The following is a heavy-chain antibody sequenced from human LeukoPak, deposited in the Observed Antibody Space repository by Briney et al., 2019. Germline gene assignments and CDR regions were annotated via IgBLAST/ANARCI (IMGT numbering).Heavy chain of an antibody. CDR2: INQAGSET. CDR3: ARWGYGSGVYHGLDV. J-gene: IGHJ6*02. CDR1: GFTVSSNY. Sequence: GGSLRLSCAASGFTVSSNYMSWVRQAPGKGLEWVANINQAGSETYYVDSVKARFTISRDNAKNSLYLQMNSLRAEDTAVYYCARWGYGSGVYHGLDVWGQGTTVTVSS. V-gene: IGHV3-7*01. D-gene: IGHD3-10*01.